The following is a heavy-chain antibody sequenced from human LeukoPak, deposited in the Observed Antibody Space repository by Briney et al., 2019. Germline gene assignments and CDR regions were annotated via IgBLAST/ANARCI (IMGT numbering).Heavy chain of an antibody. J-gene: IGHJ5*02. Sequence: GGSLRLSCAASGFTLRSYTMNWVRQAPGKGLEWVSSIGISSNKIYYADSVKGRFTISRDNAKNSLYLQMSSLRAEDTAVYYCARGRKRASGWYKYWDWFDPWGQGTLVTVSS. V-gene: IGHV3-21*04. CDR1: GFTLRSYT. D-gene: IGHD6-19*01. CDR3: ARGRKRASGWYKYWDWFDP. CDR2: IGISSNKI.